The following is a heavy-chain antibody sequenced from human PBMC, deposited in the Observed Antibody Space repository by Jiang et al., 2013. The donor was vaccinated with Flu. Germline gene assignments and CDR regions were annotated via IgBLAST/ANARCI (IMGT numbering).Heavy chain of an antibody. D-gene: IGHD3-22*01. J-gene: IGHJ6*02. CDR2: ISYDGSNK. V-gene: IGHV3-30*04. CDR1: GFTFSSYA. CDR3: ARALIVDGYYYYGMDV. Sequence: QLVESGGGVVQPGRSLRLSCAASGFTFSSYAMHWVRQAPGKGLEWVAVISYDGSNKYYADSVKGRFTISRDNSKNTLYLQMNSLRAEDTAVYYCARALIVDGYYYYGMDVWGQGTTVTVSS.